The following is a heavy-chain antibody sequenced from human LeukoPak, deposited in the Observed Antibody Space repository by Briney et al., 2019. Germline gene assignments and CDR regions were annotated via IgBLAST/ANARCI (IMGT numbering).Heavy chain of an antibody. V-gene: IGHV3-7*01. CDR3: TREAAAGIDY. D-gene: IGHD6-13*01. CDR1: GFTFSTYE. Sequence: GGSLRLSCAASGFTFSTYEMNWVRQAPGKGLEWVANIKQDGSEKYYLDSVKGRFTISGDNAKNSLYLQMNSLRAEDTAVYFCTREAAAGIDYWGQGTLVTVSS. J-gene: IGHJ4*02. CDR2: IKQDGSEK.